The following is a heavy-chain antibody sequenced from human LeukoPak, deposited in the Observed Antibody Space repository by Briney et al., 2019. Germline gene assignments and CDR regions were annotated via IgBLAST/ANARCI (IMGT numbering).Heavy chain of an antibody. CDR3: ARHSLEAFDY. CDR1: GGSISRNY. D-gene: IGHD3-3*01. V-gene: IGHV4-59*08. Sequence: SETLSLTCIVSGGSISRNYWSWIRQPPGKGLEWIGYIYYSGNTNYNPSLESRVTISVDTSKNQFSLKLSSVTATDTAVYYCARHSLEAFDYWGQGNLVTVSS. J-gene: IGHJ4*02. CDR2: IYYSGNT.